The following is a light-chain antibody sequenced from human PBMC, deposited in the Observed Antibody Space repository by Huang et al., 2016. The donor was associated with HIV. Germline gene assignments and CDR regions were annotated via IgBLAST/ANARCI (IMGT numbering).Light chain of an antibody. J-gene: IGKJ2*01. CDR3: MEALQTPYT. CDR2: LGS. CDR1: QSLRHRNGLNY. Sequence: VVMTQSPLSLPVPPGEPASISCRSSQSLRHRNGLNYLDWYLQKPGQSPQLLIHLGSSRASGVPDRFSGGGSGKDFSLNISRVEAEDAGIYYCMEALQTPYTFGQGTKLEI. V-gene: IGKV2-28*01.